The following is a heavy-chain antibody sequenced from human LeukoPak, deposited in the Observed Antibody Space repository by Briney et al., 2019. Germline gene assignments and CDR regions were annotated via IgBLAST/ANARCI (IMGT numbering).Heavy chain of an antibody. CDR3: ARGEAVANSFDY. D-gene: IGHD6-19*01. V-gene: IGHV4-59*01. J-gene: IGHJ4*02. Sequence: SETLSLTCTVSGGSISSYYWSWIRQPPGKGLEWIGYIYYSGSTNYNPSLKSRVTISVDTSKNQFSLKRSSVTAADTAMYYCARGEAVANSFDYWGQGTQVTVSS. CDR1: GGSISSYY. CDR2: IYYSGST.